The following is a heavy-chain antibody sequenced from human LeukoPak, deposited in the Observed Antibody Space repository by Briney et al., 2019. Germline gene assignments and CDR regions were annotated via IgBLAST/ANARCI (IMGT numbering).Heavy chain of an antibody. D-gene: IGHD6-13*01. J-gene: IGHJ4*02. V-gene: IGHV1-18*01. CDR2: ISAYNGNT. Sequence: GASVKVSCKASGGTFSSYGISWVRQAPGQGLEWMGWISAYNGNTNYAQKLQGRVTMTTDTSTSTAYMELRSLRSDDTAVYYCARDLRYSSSWTYHVGFDYWGQGTLVTVSS. CDR3: ARDLRYSSSWTYHVGFDY. CDR1: GGTFSSYG.